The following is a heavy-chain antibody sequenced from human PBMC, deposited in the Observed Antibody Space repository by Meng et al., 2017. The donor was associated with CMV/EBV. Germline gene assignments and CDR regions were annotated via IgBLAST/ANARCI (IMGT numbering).Heavy chain of an antibody. D-gene: IGHD6-13*01. V-gene: IGHV3-20*04. CDR1: GFIFDDYG. J-gene: IGHJ4*02. Sequence: GWSLSLSCAASGFIFDDYGMSWVRQAPGKGLGWVSGINWNGGSTSYADSVKGRFTISRDNAKNSLYLQMNSLRAEDTALYYCARDPRDGSSWYWVDYWGQGTMVTVSS. CDR3: ARDPRDGSSWYWVDY. CDR2: INWNGGST.